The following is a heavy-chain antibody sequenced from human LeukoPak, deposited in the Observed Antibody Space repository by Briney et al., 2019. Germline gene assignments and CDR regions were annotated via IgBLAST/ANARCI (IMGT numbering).Heavy chain of an antibody. J-gene: IGHJ4*02. CDR2: ISGNGEST. CDR1: GFTFNIYA. V-gene: IGHV3-23*01. D-gene: IGHD5-18*01. CDR3: AKNTGQTFEYSYGFNG. Sequence: PGGSLRLSCAASGFTFNIYAMSWVRQAPGKGLEWVSDISGNGESTYYADSVKGRFTISRDNSKNTVYLQMDSLRAEDTAVYYCAKNTGQTFEYSYGFNGWGQGTLVTVSS.